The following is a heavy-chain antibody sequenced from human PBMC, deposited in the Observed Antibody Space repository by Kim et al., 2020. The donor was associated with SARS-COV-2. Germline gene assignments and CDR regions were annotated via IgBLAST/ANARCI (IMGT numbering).Heavy chain of an antibody. V-gene: IGHV5-10-1*01. CDR1: GYMFTSYW. J-gene: IGHJ4*02. CDR3: ARPYSGYDWGGLDS. Sequence: GESLKISCKASGYMFTSYWITWVRQMPGKGLEWMGRIDPSDSYTNYNRSLQGRVTMSVDGSITTAYLHWSSLEASDTAIYYCARPYSGYDWGGLDSWGQGTLVTVSS. D-gene: IGHD5-12*01. CDR2: IDPSDSYT.